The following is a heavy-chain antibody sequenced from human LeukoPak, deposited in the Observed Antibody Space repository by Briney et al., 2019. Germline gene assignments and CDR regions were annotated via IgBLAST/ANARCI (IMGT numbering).Heavy chain of an antibody. V-gene: IGHV3-53*01. CDR3: ARDGGDYGSGSYYAY. Sequence: GGSLRLSCAASGFTVNSNYMSWVRQAPGKGLEWVSVIYSGGTTYYADSVKGRFTISRDNSKNTLYLQLNSLRAEDTAVYYCARDGGDYGSGSYYAYWGQGTLVTVSS. CDR1: GFTVNSNY. D-gene: IGHD3-10*01. CDR2: IYSGGTT. J-gene: IGHJ4*02.